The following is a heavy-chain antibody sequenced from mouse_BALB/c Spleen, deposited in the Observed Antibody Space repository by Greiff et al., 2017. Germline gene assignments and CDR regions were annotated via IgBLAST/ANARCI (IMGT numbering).Heavy chain of an antibody. Sequence: QVQLKQSGAELVRPGTSVKISCKASGYTFTNYWLGWVKQRPGHGLEWIGDIYPGGGYTNYNEKFKGKATLTADTSSSTAYMQLSSLTSEDSAVYFCAREGYRYDVGYFDVWGAGTTVTVSS. J-gene: IGHJ1*01. CDR2: IYPGGGYT. CDR1: GYTFTNYW. CDR3: AREGYRYDVGYFDV. D-gene: IGHD2-14*01. V-gene: IGHV1-63*02.